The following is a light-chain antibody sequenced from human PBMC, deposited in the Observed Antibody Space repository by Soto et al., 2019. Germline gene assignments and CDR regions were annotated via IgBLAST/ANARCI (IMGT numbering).Light chain of an antibody. CDR2: GAL. J-gene: IGKJ1*01. V-gene: IGKV3-15*01. CDR3: QQYGSSPRT. CDR1: QSVGSD. Sequence: EIVMTQSPGTLSVSPGERATLSCRASQSVGSDLVWYQQKPGQAPRLLIYGALTRATGIPDRFSGSGSGTEFTLTISSLQSEDFAVYYCQQYGSSPRTFGQGTKVEIK.